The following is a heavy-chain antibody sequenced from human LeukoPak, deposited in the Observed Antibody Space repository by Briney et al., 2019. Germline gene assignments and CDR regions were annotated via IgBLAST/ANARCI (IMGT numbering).Heavy chain of an antibody. V-gene: IGHV4-30-2*01. CDR1: GGSISSGGYS. D-gene: IGHD3-10*01. CDR2: IYHSGST. CDR3: ARGTRVRGAIAFDI. Sequence: SQTLSLTCAVSGGSISSGGYSWSWIRQPPGKGLEWIGYIYHSGSTYYNPSLKSRVTISVDRSKNQFSLKLSSVTAADTAVYYCARGTRVRGAIAFDIWGQGTMVTVSS. J-gene: IGHJ3*02.